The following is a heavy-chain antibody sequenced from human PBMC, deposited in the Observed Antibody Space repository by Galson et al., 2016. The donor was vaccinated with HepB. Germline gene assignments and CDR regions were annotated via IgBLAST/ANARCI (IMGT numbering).Heavy chain of an antibody. D-gene: IGHD2-15*01. J-gene: IGHJ5*02. Sequence: SLRLSCAASGFSFNIYNMNWVRRAPGQGLEWVSSISRSSGDISYTDSVRGRFTISRDNANNSLYLQMNSLRVEDTAVYYCARGGGYCSAWGQGTLVTVSS. CDR3: ARGGGYCSA. V-gene: IGHV3-21*01. CDR2: ISRSSGDI. CDR1: GFSFNIYN.